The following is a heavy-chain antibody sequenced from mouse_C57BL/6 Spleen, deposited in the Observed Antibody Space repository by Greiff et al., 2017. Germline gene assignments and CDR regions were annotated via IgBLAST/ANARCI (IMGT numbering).Heavy chain of an antibody. V-gene: IGHV1-64*01. CDR3: ARSGVTTEYFDY. CDR1: GYTFTSSW. CDR2: IHPNSGST. Sequence: QVQLQQPGAELVKPGASVKLSCKASGYTFTSSWMPWVKQTPGQGLEWIGMIHPNSGSTNYNEKFKSKATLAVDKSTSTAYMQLSRLTSEDSAVYCCARSGVTTEYFDYGGQGTTLTVSS. D-gene: IGHD2-2*01. J-gene: IGHJ2*01.